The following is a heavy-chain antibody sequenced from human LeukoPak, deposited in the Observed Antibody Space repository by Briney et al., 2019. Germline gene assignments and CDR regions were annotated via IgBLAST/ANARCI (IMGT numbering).Heavy chain of an antibody. D-gene: IGHD1-26*01. CDR3: ASAYSGGGIDQ. Sequence: PGGSLRLSCADSGFTFSSSWMHWDRQAPGKGLVWVSRINSDGSTTSYADSVKGRFTISRDNAKDTLYLQMNSLRAEDTAVYYCASAYSGGGIDQWGQGTMVTVSS. CDR1: GFTFSSSW. V-gene: IGHV3-74*01. CDR2: INSDGSTT. J-gene: IGHJ3*01.